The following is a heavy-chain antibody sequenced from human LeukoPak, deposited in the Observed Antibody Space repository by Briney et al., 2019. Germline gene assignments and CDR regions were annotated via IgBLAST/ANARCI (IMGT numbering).Heavy chain of an antibody. CDR2: INHSGST. D-gene: IGHD2-8*01. Sequence: SETLSLTCAVYGGSFSAYYWSWIRQPPGKGLEWIGEINHSGSTNYNPSLKSRVTISVDTSKNQFSLKLSSVTAADTAVYYCARALMGRYYYYMDVWGKGTTVTVSS. CDR1: GGSFSAYY. J-gene: IGHJ6*03. CDR3: ARALMGRYYYYMDV. V-gene: IGHV4-34*01.